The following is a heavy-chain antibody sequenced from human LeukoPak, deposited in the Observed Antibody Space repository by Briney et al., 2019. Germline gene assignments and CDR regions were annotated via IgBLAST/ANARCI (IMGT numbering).Heavy chain of an antibody. CDR1: GGSSSGYF. D-gene: IGHD3-22*01. Sequence: SETLSLTCAVYGGSSSGYFWSWIRQPPGKGLEWIGEINHRGSTNYNPSLKSRVTISVDTSKNQFSLKLSSVTAADTAVYYCARYYYDSSGSGYHYDYWGQGTLVTVSS. V-gene: IGHV4-34*01. CDR2: INHRGST. J-gene: IGHJ4*02. CDR3: ARYYYDSSGSGYHYDY.